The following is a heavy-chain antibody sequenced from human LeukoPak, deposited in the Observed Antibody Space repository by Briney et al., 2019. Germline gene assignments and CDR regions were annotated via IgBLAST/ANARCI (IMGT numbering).Heavy chain of an antibody. Sequence: GGSLRLSCAASGFTFSSYAMHWVRQAPGKGLEYVSAISSNGGSTCYANSVKGRFTISRDNSKNTLYLQMGSLRAEDMAVYYCARATSGGDCYDYWGQGTLVTVSS. V-gene: IGHV3-64*01. CDR2: ISSNGGST. CDR1: GFTFSSYA. CDR3: ARATSGGDCYDY. D-gene: IGHD2-15*01. J-gene: IGHJ4*02.